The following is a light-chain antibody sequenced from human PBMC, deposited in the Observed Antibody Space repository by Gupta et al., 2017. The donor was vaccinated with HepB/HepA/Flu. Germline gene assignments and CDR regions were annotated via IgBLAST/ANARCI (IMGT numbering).Light chain of an antibody. CDR2: DAC. CDR3: YQRCNWNT. CDR1: QSVSTY. J-gene: IGKJ4*01. Sequence: SPAPLSPAAGETATRSCRASQSVSTYLAWYKQRHGQRPSIFSVDACNRVTRIPVRCSGSGSGTAFTLTIRSLEPDDVAFYYCYQRCNWNTFGGGTKLDIK. V-gene: IGKV3-11*01.